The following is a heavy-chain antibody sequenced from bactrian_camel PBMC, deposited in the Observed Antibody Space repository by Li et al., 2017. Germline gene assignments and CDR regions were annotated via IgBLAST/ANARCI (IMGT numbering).Heavy chain of an antibody. D-gene: IGHD3*01. CDR2: IGAGGGRN. V-gene: IGHV3S40*01. Sequence: VQLVESGGGLVQPGGSLRLSCAASGFTFNTADMSWVRQAPGKEREGVAAIGAGGGRNYYADSVKGRFTISRDNAKNTLFLQMNSVKSEDTTLYYCAKRLGFRLLV. CDR1: GFTFNTAD.